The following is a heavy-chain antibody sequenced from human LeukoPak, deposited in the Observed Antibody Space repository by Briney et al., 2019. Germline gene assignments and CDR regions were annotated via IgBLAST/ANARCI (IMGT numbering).Heavy chain of an antibody. CDR1: GFAFREYW. Sequence: SGRTLRLSCAASGFAFREYWMHWVRQTPGTGLMWVARINDGGTYTAYADSVKGRFTVSRDNAENTLYLQMNTLRVEDTAIYYCARIYGSTWTLDYWGQGTLVTVSS. CDR3: ARIYGSTWTLDY. D-gene: IGHD6-13*01. CDR2: INDGGTYT. V-gene: IGHV3-74*01. J-gene: IGHJ4*02.